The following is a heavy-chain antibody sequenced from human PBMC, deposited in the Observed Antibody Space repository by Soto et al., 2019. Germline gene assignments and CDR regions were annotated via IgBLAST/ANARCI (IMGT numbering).Heavy chain of an antibody. V-gene: IGHV2-5*01. J-gene: IGHJ3*02. D-gene: IGHD3-22*01. Sequence: QITLKESGPTLVRPTQTLTLTCTFSGFSLSSGGMGVGWIRQPPGKALEGLASIYWNDDKLYSPSLKSRLTLQNDTSENQVVLTMTHMYPVDTATYYCAYNHGYYSDSRGQKAGAFDMWGQGTLVTVSS. CDR2: IYWNDDK. CDR1: GFSLSSGGMG. CDR3: AYNHGYYSDSRGQKAGAFDM.